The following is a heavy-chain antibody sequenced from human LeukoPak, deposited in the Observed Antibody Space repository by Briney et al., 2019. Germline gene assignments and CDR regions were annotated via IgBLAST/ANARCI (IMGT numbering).Heavy chain of an antibody. V-gene: IGHV3-23*01. D-gene: IGHD6-13*01. CDR3: AKGMDSSSWYFYFQH. CDR1: GFTFSSYA. Sequence: GGSLRLSCAASGFTFSSYAMSWVRQAPGKGLEWVSAISGSGGSTYYADSVKGRFTISRDNSKNTLYLQMNSLRAEDTAVYYCAKGMDSSSWYFYFQHWGQGTLVTVSS. J-gene: IGHJ1*01. CDR2: ISGSGGST.